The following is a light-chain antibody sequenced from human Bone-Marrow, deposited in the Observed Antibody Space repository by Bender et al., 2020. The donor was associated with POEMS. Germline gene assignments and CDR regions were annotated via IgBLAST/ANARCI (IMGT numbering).Light chain of an antibody. CDR3: QSYDNSLGGWV. V-gene: IGLV2-8*01. CDR1: SGDVGGYNY. CDR2: GYN. J-gene: IGLJ3*02. Sequence: QSALTQPPSASGSPGQSVTISCTGTSGDVGGYNYVSWYQQHPGKAPKLLIYGYNNRPSGVPDRFSGSKSGTSASLAITGLQAEDEGDYYCQSYDNSLGGWVFGGGTKLTVL.